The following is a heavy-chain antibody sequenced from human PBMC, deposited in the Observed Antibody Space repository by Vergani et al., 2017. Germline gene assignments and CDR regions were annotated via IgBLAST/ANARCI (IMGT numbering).Heavy chain of an antibody. Sequence: QVQLVESGGGVVQPGRSLRLSCAASGFTFSSYGMHWVRQAPGKGLEWVAVISYDGSNKYYADSVKGRFTISRDNSKNTLYLQMNSLRAEDTAVYYCTTDNDSSGYLDAFDIWGQGTMVTVSS. D-gene: IGHD3-22*01. V-gene: IGHV3-30*03. CDR1: GFTFSSYG. CDR3: TTDNDSSGYLDAFDI. CDR2: ISYDGSNK. J-gene: IGHJ3*02.